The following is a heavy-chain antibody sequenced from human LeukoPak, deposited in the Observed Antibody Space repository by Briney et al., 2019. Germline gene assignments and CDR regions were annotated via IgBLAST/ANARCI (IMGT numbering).Heavy chain of an antibody. CDR2: IYPDDSDT. CDR3: ARQGGERNWFDP. V-gene: IGHV5-51*01. CDR1: GYRFTRYW. J-gene: IGHJ5*02. D-gene: IGHD3-10*01. Sequence: GESLKISCQGSGYRFTRYWISTGRQKPGALLEWWGMIYPDDSDTRYSPSCLGQVTISADTSINTAYLQWSRLMASDTAIYYCARQGGERNWFDPWGQGTLVTVSS.